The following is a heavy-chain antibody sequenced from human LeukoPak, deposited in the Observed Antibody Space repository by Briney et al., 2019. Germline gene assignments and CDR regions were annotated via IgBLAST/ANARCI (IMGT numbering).Heavy chain of an antibody. J-gene: IGHJ4*02. D-gene: IGHD3-16*01. V-gene: IGHV3-53*01. CDR3: ATMIRLVLGFD. CDR2: IYSGGST. Sequence: GGSLRLSCAASGFTVSSNYMSWVRQAPGKGLEWVSVIYSGGSTYYADSVKGRYTISRDNSKNTLYLQMNSLRAEDTAVYYCATMIRLVLGFDWGQGTLVTVSS. CDR1: GFTVSSNY.